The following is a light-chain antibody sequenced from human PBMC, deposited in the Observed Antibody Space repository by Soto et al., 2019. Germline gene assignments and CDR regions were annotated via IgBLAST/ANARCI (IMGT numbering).Light chain of an antibody. J-gene: IGLJ2*01. CDR3: SSYTSSSSLV. CDR1: SSDVGGHKY. V-gene: IGLV2-14*01. CDR2: EVS. Sequence: QAVVTQPASVSGSPGQSITISCTGTSSDVGGHKYVSWYQHHPGKAPKLMIYEVSNRPSGVSDRFSGSKSGNTASLTISGLLAEDEADYYCSSYTSSSSLVFGGGTKLTVL.